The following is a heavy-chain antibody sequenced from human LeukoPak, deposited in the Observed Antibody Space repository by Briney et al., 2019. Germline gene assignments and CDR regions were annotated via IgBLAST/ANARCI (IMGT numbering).Heavy chain of an antibody. CDR2: IYPDDSDA. V-gene: IGHV5-51*01. D-gene: IGHD6-19*01. J-gene: IGHJ4*02. Sequence: GESLKISCKASGYTFTKYWIGWVRQMPGKGLEWMGFIYPDDSDARYGPSFQGQVTISADKSINTAYLQWSSLKASDTAMYYCARHNSGLSGWQFDYWGQGTMVTVSS. CDR1: GYTFTKYW. CDR3: ARHNSGLSGWQFDY.